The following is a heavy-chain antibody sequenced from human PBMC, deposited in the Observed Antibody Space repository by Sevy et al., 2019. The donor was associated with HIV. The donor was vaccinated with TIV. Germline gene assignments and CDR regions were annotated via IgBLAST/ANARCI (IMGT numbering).Heavy chain of an antibody. J-gene: IGHJ6*02. Sequence: GGSLRLSCAASGFTFTNAWMNWVRQAPGKGLEWVGRIKSITDGGTTDYAAPVKGRFTISRDDSKNTLYLQMNSLRTEDTAVYYCTTDIRPFRMVRGTYYYFFGMDVWGQRTTVTVSS. D-gene: IGHD3-10*01. V-gene: IGHV3-15*07. CDR2: IKSITDGGTT. CDR1: GFTFTNAW. CDR3: TTDIRPFRMVRGTYYYFFGMDV.